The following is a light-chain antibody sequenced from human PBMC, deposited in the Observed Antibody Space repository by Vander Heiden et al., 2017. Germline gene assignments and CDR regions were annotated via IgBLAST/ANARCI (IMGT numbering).Light chain of an antibody. CDR1: QDISNY. Sequence: DIQMTQSPSSLSASVGDRVTITCQASQDISNYLNWYQQKPGKAPKLLIYDASNLETGVPSRFSGSGSGTDFTFTISSLQPEDIATYYCQQYDNLPFRSGFGQGTRLEIK. V-gene: IGKV1-33*01. CDR3: QQYDNLPFRSG. J-gene: IGKJ5*01. CDR2: DAS.